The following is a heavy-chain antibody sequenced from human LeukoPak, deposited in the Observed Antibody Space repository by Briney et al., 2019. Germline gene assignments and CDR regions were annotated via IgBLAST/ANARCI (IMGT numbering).Heavy chain of an antibody. Sequence: SETLSLTCTVSGGSTSSYKWSWIRQPPGKGLEWIGYIYYSGSTNYNPSLKSRVTISVDTSKNQFSLKLSSVTAADTAVYYCARSSFKATGYFDYWGQGTLVTVSS. CDR3: ARSSFKATGYFDY. CDR2: IYYSGST. D-gene: IGHD3-9*01. V-gene: IGHV4-59*08. CDR1: GGSTSSYK. J-gene: IGHJ4*02.